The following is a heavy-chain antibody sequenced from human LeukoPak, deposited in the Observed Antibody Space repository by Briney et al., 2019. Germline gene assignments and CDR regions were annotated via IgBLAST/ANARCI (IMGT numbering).Heavy chain of an antibody. Sequence: PGGSLRLSCAASGFTFYNYAMHWVRQVPGKGVEWVSLISGDGDSTYYPDSVNLLFTISRDNSKNSLYLQMNSLRTEDTALYYCAKDIGADYYYDSSGYFIWGQGTMVTVSS. V-gene: IGHV3-43*02. CDR3: AKDIGADYYYDSSGYFI. J-gene: IGHJ3*02. D-gene: IGHD3-22*01. CDR1: GFTFYNYA. CDR2: ISGDGDST.